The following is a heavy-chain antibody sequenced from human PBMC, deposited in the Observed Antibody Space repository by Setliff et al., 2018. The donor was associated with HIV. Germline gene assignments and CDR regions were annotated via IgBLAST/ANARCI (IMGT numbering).Heavy chain of an antibody. Sequence: PSETLSLTCAVSGGSISSNTYHWAWIRQPPGKGLEWLGEFNRSGRARYNPSLKIRVTILVDTSKNQFSLRLSTVTAADTAVYYCARGAPYGNHGVCHLFDYWGHGNRVTVSS. V-gene: IGHV4-61*05. CDR3: ARGAPYGNHGVCHLFDY. CDR1: GGSISSNTYH. J-gene: IGHJ4*01. D-gene: IGHD2-8*01. CDR2: FNRSGRA.